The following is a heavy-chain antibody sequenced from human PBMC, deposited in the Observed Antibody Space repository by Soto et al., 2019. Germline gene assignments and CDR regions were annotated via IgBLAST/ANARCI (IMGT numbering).Heavy chain of an antibody. CDR2: IIPIFGTA. D-gene: IGHD2-21*02. CDR1: GGTFSSYA. CDR3: ARERRLVVVTAIRYYYYGMDV. J-gene: IGHJ6*02. Sequence: GASVKVSCKASGGTFSSYAISWVRQAPGQGLEWKGGIIPIFGTANYAQKFQGRVTITADESTSTAYMELSSLRSEDTAVYYCARERRLVVVTAIRYYYYGMDVWGQGTTVTVSS. V-gene: IGHV1-69*13.